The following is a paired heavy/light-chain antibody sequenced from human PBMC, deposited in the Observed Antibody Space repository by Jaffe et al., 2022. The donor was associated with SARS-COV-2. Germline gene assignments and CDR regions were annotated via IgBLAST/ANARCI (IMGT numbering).Heavy chain of an antibody. V-gene: IGHV1-18*01. CDR1: GYTFISYG. Sequence: QVQLVQSGAEVKKPGASVKVSCKASGYTFISYGINWVRQAPGQGLEWMGWISDYNGNTKYAQKSQGRVTMTTDTSTRTAYMELRSLRSDDTAVYYCARDVRPHYDILTGYRPDGFDIWGQGTIVTVSS. CDR3: ARDVRPHYDILTGYRPDGFDI. J-gene: IGHJ3*02. CDR2: ISDYNGNT. D-gene: IGHD3-9*01.
Light chain of an antibody. Sequence: SYELTQPPSVSVSPGQTARITCSGESLPKQYTYWYQQKAGQAPVLVIYKDSERPSGIPERFSGSRSETTVTLTISGVQAEDEADYYCQSADSGGSYVVFGGGSKLTVL. J-gene: IGLJ2*01. V-gene: IGLV3-25*03. CDR2: KDS. CDR1: SLPKQY. CDR3: QSADSGGSYVV.